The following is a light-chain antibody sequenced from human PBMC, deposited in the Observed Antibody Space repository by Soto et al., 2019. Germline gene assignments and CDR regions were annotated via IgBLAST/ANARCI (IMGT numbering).Light chain of an antibody. Sequence: QSVLAQPPSASGSPVQSVAISCIGTSSDVVCYNYVSCYQQHPGKAPKLMIYEVNKRPSGVPDRFSGSKSGNTASLTVSGLQAEDEADYYCPSYAGNYVYVFGSGTKVTVL. CDR3: PSYAGNYVYV. CDR1: SSDVVCYNY. J-gene: IGLJ1*01. CDR2: EVN. V-gene: IGLV2-8*01.